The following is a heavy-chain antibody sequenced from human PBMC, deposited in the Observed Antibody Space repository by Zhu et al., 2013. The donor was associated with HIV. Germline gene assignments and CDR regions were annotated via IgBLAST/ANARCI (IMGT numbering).Heavy chain of an antibody. D-gene: IGHD2-15*01. CDR2: IIPIFGTA. V-gene: IGHV1-69*08. CDR3: AREVSQLEVVAATQYNWFDP. Sequence: QVQLVQSGAEVKKPGSSVKVSCKASGGTFSSYTISWVRQAPGQGLEWMGGIIPIFGTANYAQKFQGRVTITADKSTSTAYMELSSLRSEDTAVYYCAREVSQLEVVAATQYNWFDPWGQGTLVTVSS. J-gene: IGHJ5*02. CDR1: GGTFSSYT.